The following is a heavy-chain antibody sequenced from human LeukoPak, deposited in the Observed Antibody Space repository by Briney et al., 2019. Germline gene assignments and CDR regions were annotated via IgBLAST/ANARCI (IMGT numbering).Heavy chain of an antibody. D-gene: IGHD3-10*01. J-gene: IGHJ6*02. CDR1: DFTFSSYG. Sequence: PGGSLRLSCAASDFTFSSYGMHWVRQAPGKGLEWVAVIWYDGSNKYYADSVKGRFTISRDNSKNTLYLQMNSLRAEDTAVYYCAREAADYYGSGNDGMDVWGQGTTVTVSS. CDR2: IWYDGSNK. CDR3: AREAADYYGSGNDGMDV. V-gene: IGHV3-33*08.